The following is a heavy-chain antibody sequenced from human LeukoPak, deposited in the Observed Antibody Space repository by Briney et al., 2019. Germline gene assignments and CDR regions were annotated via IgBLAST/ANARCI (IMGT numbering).Heavy chain of an antibody. Sequence: KPSETLSLTCTVSGGSISSSSYYWGWIRQPPGKGLEWIGSIYYSGSTYYNPSLKSRVTISVDTSKNQFSLKLSSVTAADTAVYYCARHGVPLWFGELHAFDIWGQGTMVTVSS. CDR3: ARHGVPLWFGELHAFDI. CDR1: GGSISSSSYY. CDR2: IYYSGST. V-gene: IGHV4-39*01. D-gene: IGHD3-10*01. J-gene: IGHJ3*02.